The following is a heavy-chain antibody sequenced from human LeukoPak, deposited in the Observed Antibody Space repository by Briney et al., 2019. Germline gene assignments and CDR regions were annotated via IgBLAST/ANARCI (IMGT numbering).Heavy chain of an antibody. V-gene: IGHV3-21*06. J-gene: IGHJ6*03. CDR3: ARVGRSSLDYYYLDA. D-gene: IGHD6-13*01. CDR1: LLIFRDYT. Sequence: LSLSPAASLLIFRDYTLTGVRPAPPREVEWVSSDSIVGSGRITYYAPSVKGPFTITRDNAKNSLYLELSSRRTQGTVMYYCARVGRSSLDYYYLDAGGKGPTVTISS. CDR2: DSIVGSGRIT.